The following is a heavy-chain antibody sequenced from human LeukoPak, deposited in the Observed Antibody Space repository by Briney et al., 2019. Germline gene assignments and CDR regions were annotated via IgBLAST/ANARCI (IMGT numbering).Heavy chain of an antibody. Sequence: NPSETLSLTCTVSGGSISSGSYFWSCIRQPAGKGLECIGRIYTTGSTNYNPSLKSRVTISVDTSKNQFSLKLSSVTAADTAVYYCASTMPTVTTTSEYWGQGTLVTVSS. J-gene: IGHJ4*02. D-gene: IGHD4-11*01. CDR2: IYTTGST. CDR1: GGSISSGSYF. V-gene: IGHV4-61*02. CDR3: ASTMPTVTTTSEY.